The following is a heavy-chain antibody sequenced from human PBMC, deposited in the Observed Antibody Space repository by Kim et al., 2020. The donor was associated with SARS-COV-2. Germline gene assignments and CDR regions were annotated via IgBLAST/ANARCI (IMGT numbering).Heavy chain of an antibody. CDR1: GYTFTSYD. Sequence: ASVKVSCKASGYTFTSYDINWVRQATGQGLEWMGWMNPNSGNTGYAQKFQGRVTMTRNTSISTAYMELSSLRSEDTAVYYCARGGPGGYCSSTSCYDNDYWGQGTLVTVSS. D-gene: IGHD2-2*01. CDR2: MNPNSGNT. J-gene: IGHJ4*02. CDR3: ARGGPGGYCSSTSCYDNDY. V-gene: IGHV1-8*01.